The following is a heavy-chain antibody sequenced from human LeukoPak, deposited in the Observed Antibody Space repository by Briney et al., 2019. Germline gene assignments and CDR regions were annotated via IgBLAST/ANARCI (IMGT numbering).Heavy chain of an antibody. CDR1: GFNFSSYA. CDR2: ISVSGVRT. Sequence: PGGSLRLSCAASGFNFSSYAMTWVRQAPGKGLEWLSVISVSGVRTYYADSVKGRFAISRDNSKNTLYLQMNSLRAEDTAVYYCAKDGYSGSYSYMDVWGKGTTVTVSS. CDR3: AKDGYSGSYSYMDV. J-gene: IGHJ6*03. V-gene: IGHV3-23*01. D-gene: IGHD1-26*01.